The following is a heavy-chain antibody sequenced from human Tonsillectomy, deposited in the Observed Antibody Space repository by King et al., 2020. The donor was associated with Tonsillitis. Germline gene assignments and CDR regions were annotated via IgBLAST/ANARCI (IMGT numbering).Heavy chain of an antibody. D-gene: IGHD1-26*01. V-gene: IGHV4-59*02. J-gene: IGHJ3*02. CDR3: ARDNTAGAIPWKAFDI. Sequence: VQLQESGPGLVKPSETLSLTCTVSGGAVSSYYWSWIRQPPGKGLEWIGYIYYSGSTYYNPSLKSRVTISVDTSKNQFSLWLSSVTAADTAVYYCARDNTAGAIPWKAFDIWGQGTMVTVSS. CDR1: GGAVSSYY. CDR2: IYYSGST.